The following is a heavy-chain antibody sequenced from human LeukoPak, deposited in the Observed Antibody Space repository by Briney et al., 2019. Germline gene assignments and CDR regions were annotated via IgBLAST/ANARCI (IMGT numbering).Heavy chain of an antibody. J-gene: IGHJ4*02. CDR3: ARESPYFDY. Sequence: GGSLRLSCAASGFTFSSYEMNWVRQAPGKGLEWVSYISSSGSTIYYADSVKGRFTISRENAKNSLYLQMNSLRAEDTAVYYCARESPYFDYWGQGTLVTVSS. CDR1: GFTFSSYE. V-gene: IGHV3-48*03. CDR2: ISSSGSTI.